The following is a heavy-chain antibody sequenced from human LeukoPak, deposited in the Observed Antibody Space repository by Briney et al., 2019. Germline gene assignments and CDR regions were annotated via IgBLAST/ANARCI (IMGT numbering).Heavy chain of an antibody. CDR3: AREAYDSSVADY. D-gene: IGHD3-22*01. J-gene: IGHJ4*02. CDR2: IKQDGSEK. V-gene: IGHV3-7*03. CDR1: GFTFSSYW. Sequence: GGSLRLSCAASGFTFSSYWMSWVRHAPGRGLEWVANIKQDGSEKYYVDSVKGRFTISRDNAKNSLYLQMNSLRAEDTAVYYCAREAYDSSVADYWGQGTLVTVSS.